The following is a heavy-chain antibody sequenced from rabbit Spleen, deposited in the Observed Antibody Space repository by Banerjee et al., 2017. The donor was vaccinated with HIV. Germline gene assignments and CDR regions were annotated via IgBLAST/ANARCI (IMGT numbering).Heavy chain of an antibody. Sequence: QQQLEESGGDLVKPGASLTLTCKASGFDFSRQYFMCWVRQAPGKGLEWIGYIDLVFGSTYYASWVNGRFTISSHNAQNTLYLQLNSLTAADTATYFCVRGASTSGYYNLWGQGTLVTVS. J-gene: IGHJ4*01. CDR3: VRGASTSGYYNL. CDR1: GFDFSRQYF. D-gene: IGHD1-1*01. CDR2: IDLVFGST. V-gene: IGHV1S43*01.